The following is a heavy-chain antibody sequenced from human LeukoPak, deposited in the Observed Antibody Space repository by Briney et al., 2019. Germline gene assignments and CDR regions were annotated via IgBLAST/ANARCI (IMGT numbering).Heavy chain of an antibody. J-gene: IGHJ6*02. D-gene: IGHD3-22*01. V-gene: IGHV1-69*13. CDR1: GYTFTGYY. CDR3: ARVLGRRYYDSSGYYDTYYYYGMDV. Sequence: GASVKVSCKASGYTFTGYYMHWVRQAPGQGLEWMGGIIPIFGTANYAQKFQGRVTITADESTSTAYMELSSLRSEDTAVYYCARVLGRRYYDSSGYYDTYYYYGMDVWGQGTTVTVSS. CDR2: IIPIFGTA.